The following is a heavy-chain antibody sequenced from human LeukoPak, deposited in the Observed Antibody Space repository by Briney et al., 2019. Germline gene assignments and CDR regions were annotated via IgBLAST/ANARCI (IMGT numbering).Heavy chain of an antibody. CDR3: AKAGYCSSTSCYKGPTY. V-gene: IGHV3-23*01. Sequence: GGSLRLSCAASGFTFSNYWMYWVRQAPGKGLEWVSAISGSGGSTYYADSVKGRFTISRDNSKNTLYLQMNSLRAEDTAVYDCAKAGYCSSTSCYKGPTYWGQGTLVTVSS. CDR2: ISGSGGST. J-gene: IGHJ4*02. D-gene: IGHD2-2*02. CDR1: GFTFSNYW.